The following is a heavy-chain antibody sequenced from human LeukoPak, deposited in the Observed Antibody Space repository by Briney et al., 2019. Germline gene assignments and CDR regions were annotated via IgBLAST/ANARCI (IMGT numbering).Heavy chain of an antibody. V-gene: IGHV3-23*01. CDR3: AKNYEPGRGVPYGMDV. CDR1: GFTFSSYA. J-gene: IGHJ6*02. Sequence: GGSLRLTCAASGFTFSSYAMRWVRQAPGKGLEWVSAFGAGTGAITIYADSVKGRFTISRDDSKSTLYLQMNSLRAEDTAIYYCAKNYEPGRGVPYGMDVWGQGTTVTVSS. CDR2: FGAGTGAIT. D-gene: IGHD3-10*01.